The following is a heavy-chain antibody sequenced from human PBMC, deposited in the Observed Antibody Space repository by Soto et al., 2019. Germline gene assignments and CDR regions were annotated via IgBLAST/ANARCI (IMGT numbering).Heavy chain of an antibody. J-gene: IGHJ4*02. CDR1: GFTFSSYG. CDR2: ISYDGSNK. Sequence: RGSLRLSCAASGFTFSSYGMHWVRQAPGKGLEWVAVISYDGSNKYYADSVKGRFTISRDNSKNTLYLQMNSLKSEDTAVYYCSHGYYQYFNSWGQGTLVTVSS. CDR3: SHGYYQYFNS. V-gene: IGHV3-30*03. D-gene: IGHD5-18*01.